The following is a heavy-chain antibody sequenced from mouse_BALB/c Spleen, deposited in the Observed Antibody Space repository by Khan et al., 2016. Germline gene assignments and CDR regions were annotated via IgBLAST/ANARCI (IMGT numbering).Heavy chain of an antibody. J-gene: IGHJ3*01. D-gene: IGHD2-14*01. CDR1: GYTFTRSW. CDR3: ARGYWSDASFAY. CDR2: IYPGNSDT. Sequence: VELQQSGTELARPGASVKMSCKASGYTFTRSWMHWVKQRPGQGLEWIGAIYPGNSDTNYNEKFKGKATLTAVTSTSTAYMELSSLTYEDSAVYYCARGYWSDASFAYWGQGTSVTVSA. V-gene: IGHV1-5*01.